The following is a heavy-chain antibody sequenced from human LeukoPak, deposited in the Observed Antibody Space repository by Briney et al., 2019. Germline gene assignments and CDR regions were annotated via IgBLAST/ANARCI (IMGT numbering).Heavy chain of an antibody. J-gene: IGHJ4*02. Sequence: SEALSLTCSVSGVSVSNYYWSWIRQPPGKGLESFAFIYYDGTTDYNPSLKSRATISVDTSKNQYSLNLISVTPADTAVYYCARGGASSKFFDAWGQGILVTVSS. D-gene: IGHD6-6*01. V-gene: IGHV4-59*02. CDR2: IYYDGTT. CDR3: ARGGASSKFFDA. CDR1: GVSVSNYY.